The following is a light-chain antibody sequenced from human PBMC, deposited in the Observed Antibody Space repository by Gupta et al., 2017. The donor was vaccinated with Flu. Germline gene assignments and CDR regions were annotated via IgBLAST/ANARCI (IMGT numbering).Light chain of an antibody. CDR2: LEGSGSY. J-gene: IGLJ1*01. V-gene: IGLV4-60*03. Sequence: QPVLTQSSSASASLGSSVKLTCTLSSGHSSYIIAWHQQQPGKAPRYLMKLEGSGSYNKGSGVPVRFSGSSPGADRYLPTPTSKSEDEVDYNGETGDSYVFGTGTKVTVL. CDR1: SGHSSYI. CDR3: ETGDSYV.